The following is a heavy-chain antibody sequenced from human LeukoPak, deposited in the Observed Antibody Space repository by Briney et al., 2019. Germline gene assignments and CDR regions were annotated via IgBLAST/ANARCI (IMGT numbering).Heavy chain of an antibody. D-gene: IGHD3-22*01. CDR3: ARSDYYDSSGSPDY. J-gene: IGHJ4*02. Sequence: SETLSLTCTVSGGSISSYYWSWIRQPPGKGLEWIGYIYYSGSTNYNPSLKSRVTISVDTSKNQFSLKLSSVTAADTAVHYCARSDYYDSSGSPDYWGQGTLVTVSS. CDR2: IYYSGST. CDR1: GGSISSYY. V-gene: IGHV4-59*08.